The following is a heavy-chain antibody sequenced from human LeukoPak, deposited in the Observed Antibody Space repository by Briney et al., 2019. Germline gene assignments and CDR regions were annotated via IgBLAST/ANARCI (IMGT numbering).Heavy chain of an antibody. J-gene: IGHJ3*02. V-gene: IGHV3-66*02. CDR3: AREGCSSTSCYDVVAFDI. D-gene: IGHD2-2*01. CDR1: GFTVSSNY. Sequence: GGSLRLSCAASGFTVSSNYMSWVRQAPGKGLEWVSVIYSGGSTYYADSVKGRFTISRDNSKNTLYLQMNSLRAEDTAVYYCAREGCSSTSCYDVVAFDIRGQGTMVTVSS. CDR2: IYSGGST.